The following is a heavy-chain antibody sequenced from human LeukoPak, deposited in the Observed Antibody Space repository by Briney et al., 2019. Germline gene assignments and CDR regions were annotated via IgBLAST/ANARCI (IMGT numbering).Heavy chain of an antibody. D-gene: IGHD2-2*01. CDR1: GYSFTSYW. V-gene: IGHV5-51*01. CDR3: ARPIYQLLPDAFDS. J-gene: IGHJ3*02. CDR2: IYPGDSDT. Sequence: GAPLKISCKGSGYSFTSYWIGWVRQMPGKGLEWMGIIYPGDSDTRYSPSFQGQVTISADKSISTAYLQWSSLKASDTAMYYCARPIYQLLPDAFDSWGQGTMVTVSS.